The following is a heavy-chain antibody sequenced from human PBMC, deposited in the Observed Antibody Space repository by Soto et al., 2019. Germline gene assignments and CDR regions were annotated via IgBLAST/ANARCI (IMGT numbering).Heavy chain of an antibody. V-gene: IGHV3-23*01. CDR1: GFTFSSYG. Sequence: PGGSLRLSCAASGFTFSSYGMSWVRQAPGKGLEWVSGIGGSGSTTYYADSVKGRFTISRDNSKRTLYLQMNSLRAEDTAVYYCAKEASDCSATSCFTNRFDPWGQGTRVTVSS. CDR3: AKEASDCSATSCFTNRFDP. CDR2: IGGSGSTT. J-gene: IGHJ5*02. D-gene: IGHD2-2*01.